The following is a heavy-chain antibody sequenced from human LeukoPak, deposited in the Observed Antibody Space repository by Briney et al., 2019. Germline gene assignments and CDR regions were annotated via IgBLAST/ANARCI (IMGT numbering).Heavy chain of an antibody. CDR1: GFTFSSYW. V-gene: IGHV3-7*01. D-gene: IGHD2-15*01. Sequence: PGGSLRLSCAASGFTFSSYWMSCVRQAPGKGLEWVANIKQDGSEKYYVDSVKGRFTISRDNAKNSLYLQMNSLRAEDTAVYYCARYWRRGSENSGGPFDYWGQGTLVTVSS. CDR2: IKQDGSEK. CDR3: ARYWRRGSENSGGPFDY. J-gene: IGHJ4*02.